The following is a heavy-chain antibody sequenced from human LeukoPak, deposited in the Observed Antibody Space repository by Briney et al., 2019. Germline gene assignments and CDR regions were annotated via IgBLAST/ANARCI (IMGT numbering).Heavy chain of an antibody. CDR1: GFTFSNAY. CDR3: AKSLYGGCDY. V-gene: IGHV3-23*01. Sequence: GGSLRLSCAASGFTFSNAYMNWVRQAPGKGLEWVSGVNGNGGSTSYADSVKGRFTIFRDNSKNTVYLQMNSLRVEDTAVYYCAKSLYGGCDYWGQGTVVTVSS. J-gene: IGHJ4*02. CDR2: VNGNGGST. D-gene: IGHD3-16*02.